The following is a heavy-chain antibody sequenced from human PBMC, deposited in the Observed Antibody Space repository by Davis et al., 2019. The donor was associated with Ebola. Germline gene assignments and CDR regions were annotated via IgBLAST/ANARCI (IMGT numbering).Heavy chain of an antibody. V-gene: IGHV4-31*03. D-gene: IGHD4-23*01. CDR2: IYYSGST. Sequence: PSETLSLTCTVSGGSISSGGYYWSWIRQHPGKGLEWIGYIYYSGSTYYNPSLKSRVTISVDTSKNQFSLKLSSVTAADTAVYYCARGFDYGGNWFDPWGQGTLVTVSS. CDR3: ARGFDYGGNWFDP. CDR1: GGSISSGGYY. J-gene: IGHJ5*02.